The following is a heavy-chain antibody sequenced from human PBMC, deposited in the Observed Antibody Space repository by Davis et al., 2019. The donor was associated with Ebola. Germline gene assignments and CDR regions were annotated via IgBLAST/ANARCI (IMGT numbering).Heavy chain of an antibody. J-gene: IGHJ6*04. CDR3: ARDRHSSGYIYYYYGMDV. V-gene: IGHV4-34*01. D-gene: IGHD3-22*01. CDR1: GGSFSGYY. CDR2: INHSGST. Sequence: SETLSLTCAVYGGSFSGYYWSWIRQPPGKGLEWIGEINHSGSTNYNPSLKSRVTISVDTSKNQFSLKLSSVTAADTAVYYCARDRHSSGYIYYYYGMDVWGKGTTVTVSS.